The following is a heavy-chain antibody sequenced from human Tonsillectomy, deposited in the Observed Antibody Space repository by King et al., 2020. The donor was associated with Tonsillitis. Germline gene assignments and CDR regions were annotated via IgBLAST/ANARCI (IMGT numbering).Heavy chain of an antibody. V-gene: IGHV1-2*02. D-gene: IGHD3-3*01. CDR1: GYTFTGYY. Sequence: QLVQSGAEVKKPGASVKVSCKASGYTFTGYYIHWVRQAPGQGLEWMGWINPNSGGTNFAQKFHGRVTMTRDTSISTAYMELSRLRSDDTAVYYCARGPYYGFWGGPMDVWGQGTTVTVSS. CDR3: ARGPYYGFWGGPMDV. J-gene: IGHJ6*02. CDR2: INPNSGGT.